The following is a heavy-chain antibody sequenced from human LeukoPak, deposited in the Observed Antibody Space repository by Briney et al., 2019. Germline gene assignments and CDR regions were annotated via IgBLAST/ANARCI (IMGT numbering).Heavy chain of an antibody. CDR2: ISYDGSNK. J-gene: IGHJ4*02. V-gene: IGHV3-30*04. CDR1: GFTFSSYA. Sequence: GGSLRLSCAASGFTFSSYAMHWVRQAPGKGLEWVAVISYDGSNKNYADSVKGRFTISRDNSKNMPYLQMNSLRAEDTAVYYGARSRVVATPGPSWGQGTLVTVSS. CDR3: ARSRVVATPGPS. D-gene: IGHD3-22*01.